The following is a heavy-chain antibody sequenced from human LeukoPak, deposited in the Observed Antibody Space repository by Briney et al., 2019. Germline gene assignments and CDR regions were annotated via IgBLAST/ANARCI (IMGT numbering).Heavy chain of an antibody. CDR3: ARNNWNDERFDP. V-gene: IGHV6-1*01. Sequence: SQTLSLTCVISGDSVSSNSAAWNWIRQSPSRGLEWLGRTYYRSKWYNDYAISVKSRITINPDTSKNQFSLQLNSVTPEDTAVYYCARNNWNDERFDPWGQGTLVTVSS. D-gene: IGHD1-20*01. CDR2: TYYRSKWYN. J-gene: IGHJ5*02. CDR1: GDSVSSNSAA.